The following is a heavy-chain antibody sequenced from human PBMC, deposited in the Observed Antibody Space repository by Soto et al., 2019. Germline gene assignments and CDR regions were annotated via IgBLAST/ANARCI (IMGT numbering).Heavy chain of an antibody. CDR1: GFTFSSYA. V-gene: IGHV3-30-3*01. CDR3: ARDRGYCSSTSCYKVRYSSSYNWFDP. Sequence: QVQLVESGGGVVQPGRSLRLSCAASGFTFSSYAMHWVRQAPGKGLEWVAVISYDGSNKYYADSVKGRFTISRDNSKNTLYLQMNSLRAEDTAVYYCARDRGYCSSTSCYKVRYSSSYNWFDPWGQGTLVTVSS. D-gene: IGHD2-2*02. CDR2: ISYDGSNK. J-gene: IGHJ5*02.